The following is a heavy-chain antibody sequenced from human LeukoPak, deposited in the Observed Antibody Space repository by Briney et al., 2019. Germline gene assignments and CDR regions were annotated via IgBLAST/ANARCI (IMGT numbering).Heavy chain of an antibody. CDR3: ARDATDGRPFDY. D-gene: IGHD2-15*01. CDR2: INPNSGGT. V-gene: IGHV1-2*02. Sequence: ASVKVSCTASGYTFTGYYMHWVRQAPGQGLEWMGWINPNSGGTNYAQKFQGRVTMTRDTSISTAYMELSRLRSDDTAVYYCARDATDGRPFDYWGQGTLVTVSS. J-gene: IGHJ4*02. CDR1: GYTFTGYY.